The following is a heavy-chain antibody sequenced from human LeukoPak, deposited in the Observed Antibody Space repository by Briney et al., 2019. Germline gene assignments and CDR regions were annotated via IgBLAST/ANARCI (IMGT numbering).Heavy chain of an antibody. V-gene: IGHV1-18*01. CDR2: ISAYNGNT. CDR3: ARWGGRCSGGSCPFDY. D-gene: IGHD2-15*01. Sequence: GASVKVSCKASGYTFTSYGISWVRQAPGQGLEWMGWISAYNGNTNYAQELQGRVTMTTDTSTSTAYMELRSLRSDDTAVYYCARWGGRCSGGSCPFDYWGQGTLVTVSS. CDR1: GYTFTSYG. J-gene: IGHJ4*02.